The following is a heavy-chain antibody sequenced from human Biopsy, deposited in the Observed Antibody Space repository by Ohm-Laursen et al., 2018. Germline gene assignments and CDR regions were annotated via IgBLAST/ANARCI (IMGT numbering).Heavy chain of an antibody. Sequence: GTLSLTCTVSGGSISGYHWSWIRKSPGQGLEWLAYISYIGGITSNPSLNGRATMSLDTSKNQFSLRLIYVTAADTAVYYCARMPHFDYWGQGILVTVSS. CDR1: GGSISGYH. CDR3: ARMPHFDY. CDR2: ISYIGGI. V-gene: IGHV4-59*01. J-gene: IGHJ4*02. D-gene: IGHD2-2*01.